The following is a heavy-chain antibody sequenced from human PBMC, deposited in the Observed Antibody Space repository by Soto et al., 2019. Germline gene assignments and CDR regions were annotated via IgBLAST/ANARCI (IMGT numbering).Heavy chain of an antibody. Sequence: QITLKESGPTLVKPTQTLTLTCTFSGFSLSTSGVGVGWVRQPPGKALEWLTTIYWDGDKRYRPSLKDRLTIARDTSKNQVVLTMTNMDPVDTATYFCVHRESEPSAPFDYWGQGALVSVSS. CDR3: VHRESEPSAPFDY. CDR1: GFSLSTSGVG. D-gene: IGHD2-2*01. CDR2: IYWDGDK. V-gene: IGHV2-5*02. J-gene: IGHJ4*02.